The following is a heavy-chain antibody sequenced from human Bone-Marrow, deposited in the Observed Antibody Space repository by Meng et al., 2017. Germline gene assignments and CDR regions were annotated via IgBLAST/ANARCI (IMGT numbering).Heavy chain of an antibody. CDR1: GFTFSSYE. J-gene: IGHJ3*02. Sequence: GGSLRLSCAASGFTFSSYEMNWVRQAPGKGLEWVATIKQDGSERHYVDSLKGRFIISRDNTKKSLYLQMNGLRAEDTAVYFCARAGTGSYSGGGSDIWGQGTMVTVSS. V-gene: IGHV3-7*01. D-gene: IGHD1-26*01. CDR2: IKQDGSER. CDR3: ARAGTGSYSGGGSDI.